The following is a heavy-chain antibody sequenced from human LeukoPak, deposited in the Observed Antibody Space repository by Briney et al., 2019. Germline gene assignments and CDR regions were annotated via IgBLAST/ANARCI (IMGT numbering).Heavy chain of an antibody. D-gene: IGHD4-23*01. CDR1: GFTFSSYE. Sequence: GGSLRLSCVASGFTFSSYEMNWVRQAPGKGLEWVSYIRSTGSIIFYADSVKGRFTISRDNAKNSLYLQMNSLRAEDTALYYCARVNDYGGNDDAFDIWGQGTMVIVSS. J-gene: IGHJ3*02. CDR3: ARVNDYGGNDDAFDI. V-gene: IGHV3-48*03. CDR2: IRSTGSII.